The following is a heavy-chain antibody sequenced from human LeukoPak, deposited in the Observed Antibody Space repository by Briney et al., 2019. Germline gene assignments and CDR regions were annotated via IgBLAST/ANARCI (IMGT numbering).Heavy chain of an antibody. CDR2: IGGSGDST. V-gene: IGHV3-23*01. J-gene: IGHJ4*02. CDR3: ARDRSDSSAWYAGSH. D-gene: IGHD6-13*01. CDR1: GFTFSSYA. Sequence: GGSLRLSCAASGFTFSSYAMSWVRQAPGKGLEWVSTIGGSGDSTHYADSVKGRFIISRDNSKNTLYLQMNSLRAEDTALYYCARDRSDSSAWYAGSHWGQGTLVTVSS.